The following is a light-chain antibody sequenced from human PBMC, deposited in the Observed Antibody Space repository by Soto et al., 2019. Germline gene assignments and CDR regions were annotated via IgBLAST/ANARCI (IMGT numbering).Light chain of an antibody. CDR1: SSNIGSNT. V-gene: IGLV1-44*01. J-gene: IGLJ2*01. CDR3: VAWDDSLNGPV. CDR2: SNN. Sequence: QSVLTQPPSASGTPGQRVTISCCGSSSNIGSNTVNWYQQLPGTAPKLLIYSNNQRPSGVPDRFSDSKSGTSASLAISGLQSEDEADYYCVAWDDSLNGPVFGGGTKLTVL.